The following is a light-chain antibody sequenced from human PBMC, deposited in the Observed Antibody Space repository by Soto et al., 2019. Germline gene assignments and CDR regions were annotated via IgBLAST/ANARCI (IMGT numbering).Light chain of an antibody. J-gene: IGKJ2*01. CDR3: QQYDSSLPI. Sequence: DIVMTQSPDSLAVSLGERATINCTSSQIGLYRSDNKNCLALYQQKPGQPPKLLIYWASTRGSGAPDRIGGRGFETDFPLIISSLQAEDVAVYHCQQYDSSLPIFGQGTKLVIK. CDR2: WAS. CDR1: QIGLYRSDNKNC. V-gene: IGKV4-1*01.